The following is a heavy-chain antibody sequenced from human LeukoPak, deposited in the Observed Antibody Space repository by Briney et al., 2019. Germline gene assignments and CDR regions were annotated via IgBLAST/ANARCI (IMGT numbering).Heavy chain of an antibody. CDR2: IYYSGST. D-gene: IGHD3-10*01. CDR1: GGSISSYY. J-gene: IGHJ3*02. V-gene: IGHV4-59*08. Sequence: PSETLSLTCTVSGGSISSYYWSWIRQPPGKGLEWIGYIYYSGSTNYNPSLKSRVTISVDTSKNQFSLKLSSVTAADTAVYYCARRPYPGRFDIWGQGTMVTVSS. CDR3: ARRPYPGRFDI.